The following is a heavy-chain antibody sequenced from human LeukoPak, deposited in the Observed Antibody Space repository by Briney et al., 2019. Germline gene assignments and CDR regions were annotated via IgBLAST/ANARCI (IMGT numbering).Heavy chain of an antibody. D-gene: IGHD3-22*01. Sequence: GGSLRLSCAASGFTLSSSYMSWVRGAPGEGVEWVSVIYIGGSTYYADSVKGRFTISRDNSKNTLYLQMNSLRAEDTAVYYWARAVYYYDSSGYYYFDYWGQGTLVTVSS. J-gene: IGHJ4*02. V-gene: IGHV3-53*01. CDR3: ARAVYYYDSSGYYYFDY. CDR2: IYIGGST. CDR1: GFTLSSSY.